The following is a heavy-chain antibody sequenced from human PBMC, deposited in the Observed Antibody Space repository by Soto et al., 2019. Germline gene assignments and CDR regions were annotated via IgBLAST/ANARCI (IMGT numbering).Heavy chain of an antibody. D-gene: IGHD6-19*01. Sequence: QLQLQESGPGLVKPSETLSLTCTVSGGSISSSSYYWGWIRQPPGKGLEWIGSIYYSGSTYYNPSLKSRVTISVDTSKNQFSLKLSSVTAADTAVYYCATYGDYSSGWYYFDYWGQGTLVSVSS. J-gene: IGHJ4*02. V-gene: IGHV4-39*01. CDR2: IYYSGST. CDR3: ATYGDYSSGWYYFDY. CDR1: GGSISSSSYY.